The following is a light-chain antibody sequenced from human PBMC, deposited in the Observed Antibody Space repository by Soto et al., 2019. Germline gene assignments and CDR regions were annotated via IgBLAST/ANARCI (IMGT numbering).Light chain of an antibody. CDR3: QQYNNWPLT. CDR1: QSVSSG. CDR2: AAS. Sequence: EIVMTQSPVTLSVSPGERATLSCRAGQSVSSGLAWYQQKPGQTPRLLIYAASTRATGIPARFSGSGSGTEFTLTISSLQSEDFAVYYCQQYNNWPLTFGGGTKVEIK. J-gene: IGKJ4*01. V-gene: IGKV3-15*01.